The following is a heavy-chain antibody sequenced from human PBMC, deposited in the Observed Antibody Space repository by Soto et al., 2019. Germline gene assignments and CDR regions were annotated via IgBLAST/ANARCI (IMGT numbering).Heavy chain of an antibody. Sequence: SETLSLTCTVSGGSISSSSYYWGWIRQPPGKGLERIGSIYYSGSTYYNPSLKSRVTISVDTSKNQFSLKLSSVTAADTAVYYCARPRERSTVTTKEDAFDIWGQGTMVTVSS. CDR3: ARPRERSTVTTKEDAFDI. V-gene: IGHV4-39*01. CDR2: IYYSGST. D-gene: IGHD4-17*01. J-gene: IGHJ3*02. CDR1: GGSISSSSYY.